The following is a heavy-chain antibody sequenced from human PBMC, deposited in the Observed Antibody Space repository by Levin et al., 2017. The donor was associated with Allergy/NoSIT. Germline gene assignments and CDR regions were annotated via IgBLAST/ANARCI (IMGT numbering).Heavy chain of an antibody. CDR1: GYTFTGYY. V-gene: IGHV1-2*02. Sequence: ASVKVSCKASGYTFTGYYMHWVRQAPGQGLEWMGWINPNSGGTNYAQKFQGRVTMTRDTSISTAYMELSRLRSDDTAVYYCARAQIVVVPAASYGGYAFDIWGQGTMVTVSS. CDR3: ARAQIVVVPAASYGGYAFDI. J-gene: IGHJ3*02. CDR2: INPNSGGT. D-gene: IGHD2-2*01.